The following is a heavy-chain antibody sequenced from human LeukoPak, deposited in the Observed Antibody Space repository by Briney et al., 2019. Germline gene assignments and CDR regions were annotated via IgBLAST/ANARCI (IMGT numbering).Heavy chain of an antibody. Sequence: SETLSLTCTVSGNSIGSDYYWGWIRQPPGKGLEWIGSIYHSGSVYYNPSLKSRVTISVDTSKKQFSLKLNSVTAADTAVYYCARGPPNGHDDSSGYYVPACFDYWGQGTLVTVSS. CDR3: ARGPPNGHDDSSGYYVPACFDY. J-gene: IGHJ4*02. CDR1: GNSIGSDYY. CDR2: IYHSGSV. V-gene: IGHV4-38-2*02. D-gene: IGHD3-22*01.